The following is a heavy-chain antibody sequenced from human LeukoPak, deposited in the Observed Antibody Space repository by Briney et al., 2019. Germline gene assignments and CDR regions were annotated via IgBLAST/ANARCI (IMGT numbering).Heavy chain of an antibody. Sequence: GGSLRLSCAASGFSFSDYAMDWVRQAPGKGLEWVSAISSNSAYIFYADSVKGRFTISRDNSKNTLYLQMNSLRAEDTAVYYCARDLGYSSGHPFDYWGQGTLVTVSS. CDR2: ISSNSAYI. CDR1: GFSFSDYA. J-gene: IGHJ4*02. V-gene: IGHV3-21*01. D-gene: IGHD6-19*01. CDR3: ARDLGYSSGHPFDY.